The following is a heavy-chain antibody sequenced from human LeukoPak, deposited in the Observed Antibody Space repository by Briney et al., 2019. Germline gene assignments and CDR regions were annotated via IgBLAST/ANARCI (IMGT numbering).Heavy chain of an antibody. D-gene: IGHD6-13*01. CDR1: GGSFSGYY. Sequence: SDTLSLTCAVYGGSFSGYYWSWIRQPPGKGLEWIGEINHSGSTNYNPSLKSRVTISVDTSKNQFSLKLSSVTAADTAVYYCARGRYSSSWYRGGNFDYWGQGTLVTVSS. CDR2: INHSGST. CDR3: ARGRYSSSWYRGGNFDY. V-gene: IGHV4-34*01. J-gene: IGHJ4*02.